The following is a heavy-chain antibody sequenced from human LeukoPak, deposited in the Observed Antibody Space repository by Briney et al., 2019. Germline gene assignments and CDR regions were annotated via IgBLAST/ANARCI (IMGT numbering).Heavy chain of an antibody. CDR2: INHSGST. CDR3: ARGIGYCSSTSCYYYYYGMDV. J-gene: IGHJ6*02. Sequence: SETLSLTCAVYGGSFSGYYWSWIRQPPGKGLEWIGEINHSGSTNYNPSLKSRVTISVDTSKNQFSLMLSSVTAADTAVYYCARGIGYCSSTSCYYYYYGMDVWGQGTTVTVSS. CDR1: GGSFSGYY. D-gene: IGHD2-2*01. V-gene: IGHV4-34*01.